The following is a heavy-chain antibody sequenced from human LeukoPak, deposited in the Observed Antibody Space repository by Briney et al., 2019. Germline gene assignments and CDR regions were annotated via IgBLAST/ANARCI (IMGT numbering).Heavy chain of an antibody. CDR1: GGSISTYY. Sequence: PSETLSLTCTVSGGSISTYYWSWLRQPPGKGLEWIGYIYYTGSTNYNPSLKSRVTISVDTSKNQFSLKLSSVTAADTAVYYCARVEDSGYDYRGRFDPWGQGTLVIVYS. V-gene: IGHV4-59*12. CDR2: IYYTGST. D-gene: IGHD5-12*01. J-gene: IGHJ5*02. CDR3: ARVEDSGYDYRGRFDP.